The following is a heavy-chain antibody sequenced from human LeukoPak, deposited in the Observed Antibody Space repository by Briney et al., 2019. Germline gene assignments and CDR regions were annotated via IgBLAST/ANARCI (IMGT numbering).Heavy chain of an antibody. CDR1: GFTFSSYG. J-gene: IGHJ6*02. CDR2: ISYDGSNK. V-gene: IGHV3-30*18. Sequence: GGSLRLSCAASGFTFSSYGMHWVRQAPGKGLEGGAVISYDGSNKYYADSVKGRFTISRDNSKNTLYLQMNSLRAEDTAVYYCAKDLKWNDYYYYGMDVWGQGTTVTVSS. D-gene: IGHD1-20*01. CDR3: AKDLKWNDYYYYGMDV.